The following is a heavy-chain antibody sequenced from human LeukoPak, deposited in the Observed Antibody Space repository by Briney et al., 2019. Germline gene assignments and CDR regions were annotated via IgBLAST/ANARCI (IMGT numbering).Heavy chain of an antibody. Sequence: PSETLSLTSAVYGGSFSGYYWSWIRQPPGKGLEWIGEINHSGSTNYNPSLKSRVTISVDTSKNQFSLKLSSVTGADTAVYYCASYYDSSGYSKTPGYWGQGTLVTVSS. CDR2: INHSGST. CDR3: ASYYDSSGYSKTPGY. J-gene: IGHJ4*02. D-gene: IGHD3-22*01. CDR1: GGSFSGYY. V-gene: IGHV4-34*01.